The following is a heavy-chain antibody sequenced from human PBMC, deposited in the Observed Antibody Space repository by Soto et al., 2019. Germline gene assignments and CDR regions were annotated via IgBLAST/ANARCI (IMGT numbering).Heavy chain of an antibody. CDR2: INPSGGST. J-gene: IGHJ6*02. CDR1: GYTFTSYY. CDR3: ARDHEVMGTSHYYYGMDV. V-gene: IGHV1-46*01. Sequence: ASVKVSCKASGYTFTSYYMHWVRQAPGQGLEWMGIINPSGGSTSYAQKFQGRVTMTRDTSTSTVYMELSSLRSEDTAVYYCARDHEVMGTSHYYYGMDVWGQGTTFTVSS. D-gene: IGHD1-7*01.